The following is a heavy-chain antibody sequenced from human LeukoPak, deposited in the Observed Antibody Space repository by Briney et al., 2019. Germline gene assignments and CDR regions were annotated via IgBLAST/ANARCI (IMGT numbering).Heavy chain of an antibody. CDR1: GISVSNNY. Sequence: GWSLRLSCAASGISVSNNYMAWVRQGPGKGLVGVSRLSSDGGSTNYVDSVKGRFTTSRDNSQNTLDLQMNTLRTEDTAIYYCARSAAAGPFDYWGQGTLLTVSS. CDR2: LSSDGGST. CDR3: ARSAAAGPFDY. V-gene: IGHV3-74*01. D-gene: IGHD6-13*01. J-gene: IGHJ4*02.